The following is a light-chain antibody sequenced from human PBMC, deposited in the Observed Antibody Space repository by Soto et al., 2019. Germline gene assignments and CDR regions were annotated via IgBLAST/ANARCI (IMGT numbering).Light chain of an antibody. CDR3: QQYNDLRT. J-gene: IGKJ1*01. CDR1: QSISSW. V-gene: IGKV1-5*01. Sequence: DIQMTQSPSTLSSSLGXTVTITFRASQSISSWLAWYQQKPGTAPKLLIYDASDLGSGVPSRFSGSGSGTEFTLTISSLQPDDFATYYCQQYNDLRTFGQGTKVDIK. CDR2: DAS.